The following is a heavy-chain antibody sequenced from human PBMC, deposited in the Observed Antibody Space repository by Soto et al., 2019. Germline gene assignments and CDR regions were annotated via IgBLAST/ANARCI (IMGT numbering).Heavy chain of an antibody. J-gene: IGHJ5*02. CDR3: AAALSYGDYDPGRWFDP. D-gene: IGHD4-17*01. V-gene: IGHV1-69*01. Sequence: VQLVQSGAEVKKPGSSVKVSCKASGGTFSSYAISWVRQAPGQGLEWMGGIIPIFGTANYAQKFQGRVTITADESTSTAYMELSSLRSEDTAVYYCAAALSYGDYDPGRWFDPWGQGTLVTVSS. CDR1: GGTFSSYA. CDR2: IIPIFGTA.